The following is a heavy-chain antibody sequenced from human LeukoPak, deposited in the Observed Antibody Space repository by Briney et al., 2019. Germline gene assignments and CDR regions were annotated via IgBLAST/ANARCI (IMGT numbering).Heavy chain of an antibody. CDR3: VSDYTAMDT. Sequence: PGGSLRLSCAAAGFTCSSYGMQGVREARGKGVGWVAFIGYDGSNKYYADYVKGRFTISRDNSKNTLYLQMNSTRAEDTAVYYCVSDYTAMDTWGQGTLVTVSS. CDR2: IGYDGSNK. J-gene: IGHJ4*02. D-gene: IGHD5-18*01. CDR1: GFTCSSYG. V-gene: IGHV3-30*02.